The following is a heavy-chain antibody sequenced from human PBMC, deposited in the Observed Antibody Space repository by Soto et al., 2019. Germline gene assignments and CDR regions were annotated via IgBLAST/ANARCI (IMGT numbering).Heavy chain of an antibody. D-gene: IGHD3-22*01. CDR3: ARDPNYYDSSGYPNGLFDY. CDR1: GVSISSYS. J-gene: IGHJ4*02. Sequence: PSETLSLTGTVCGVSISSYSWSWIRQPAEKGLEWIGRVYTSGSTYSNPSLKSRVTMSVDTSKHQFSLNLSSVTAADTAVYYCARDPNYYDSSGYPNGLFDYWGQGALVTVSS. V-gene: IGHV4-4*07. CDR2: VYTSGST.